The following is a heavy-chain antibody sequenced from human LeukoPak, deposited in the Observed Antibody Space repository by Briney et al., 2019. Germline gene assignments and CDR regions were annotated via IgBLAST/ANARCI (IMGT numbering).Heavy chain of an antibody. V-gene: IGHV3-21*01. CDR1: GFTFSSYS. CDR2: ITSSGTYI. Sequence: GGFLRLSCAASGFTFSSYSMNWVRQAPGKGLEGVSSITSSGTYIYYAESLKGRFTISRDNAKNSLYLQMTSLRAEDTAVYYCARVGDYGDSGRTTAPDYWGQGTLVTVSS. CDR3: ARVGDYGDSGRTTAPDY. J-gene: IGHJ4*02. D-gene: IGHD4-17*01.